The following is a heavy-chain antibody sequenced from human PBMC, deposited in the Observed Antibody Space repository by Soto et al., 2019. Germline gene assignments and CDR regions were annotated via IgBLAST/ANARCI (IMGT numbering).Heavy chain of an antibody. V-gene: IGHV3-64*01. D-gene: IGHD6-19*01. J-gene: IGHJ6*02. CDR3: ARDRVAVAVWYYYGMDV. CDR2: ISSNGGST. CDR1: GFTFSSYA. Sequence: GGSLRLSCAASGFTFSSYAMHWVRQAPGKGLEYVSAISSNGGSTYYANSVKGRFTISRDNSKNTLYLQMGSLRAEDMAVYYCARDRVAVAVWYYYGMDVWGQGTTVTVSS.